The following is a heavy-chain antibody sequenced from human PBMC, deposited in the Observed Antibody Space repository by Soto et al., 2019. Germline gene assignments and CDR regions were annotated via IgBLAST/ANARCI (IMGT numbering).Heavy chain of an antibody. CDR1: GFTSGSYW. D-gene: IGHD3-10*01. CDR2: IQQDGRER. Sequence: EVHLVESGGALVQPGGFLRLSCEASGFTSGSYWMAWVRQAPGKGLEWVANIQQDGRERHYGDSVKGRFTISRDNAKNSLYLEMNSLRVEDTAFYYCVREGRLLGAFDIWGQGTMVTVSS. V-gene: IGHV3-7*03. CDR3: VREGRLLGAFDI. J-gene: IGHJ3*02.